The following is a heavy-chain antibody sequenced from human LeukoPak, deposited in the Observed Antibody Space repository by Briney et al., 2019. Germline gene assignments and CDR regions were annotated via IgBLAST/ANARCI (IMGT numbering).Heavy chain of an antibody. D-gene: IGHD3-9*01. Sequence: SETLSLTCTVSGGSISSGSYYWSWIRQPAGKGLEWIGRIYTSGSTNYNPSLKSRVTISVDTSKNQCSLKLSSVTAADTAVYYCARSYDILTGYKPGAFDIWGQGTMVTVSS. CDR2: IYTSGST. CDR3: ARSYDILTGYKPGAFDI. CDR1: GGSISSGSYY. V-gene: IGHV4-61*02. J-gene: IGHJ3*02.